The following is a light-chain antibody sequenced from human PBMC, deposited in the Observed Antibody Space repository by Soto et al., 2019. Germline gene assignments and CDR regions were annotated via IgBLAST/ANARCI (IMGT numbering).Light chain of an antibody. CDR1: QSISSS. CDR3: QQYDSYSPWT. J-gene: IGKJ1*01. Sequence: DIQMTQSPSTLSASVGDRVTITCRASQSISSSLAWYQQEPGKAPKLLIYDASSLESGVPSRFSGSGSGTEFTLTISSLQPDDFATYYCQQYDSYSPWTFGQRTKVDIK. CDR2: DAS. V-gene: IGKV1-5*01.